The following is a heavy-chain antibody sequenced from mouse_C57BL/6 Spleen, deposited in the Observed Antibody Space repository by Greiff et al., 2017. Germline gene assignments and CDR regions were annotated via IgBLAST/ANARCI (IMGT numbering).Heavy chain of an antibody. J-gene: IGHJ2*01. D-gene: IGHD1-1*01. CDR3: VYGSSGPFDY. V-gene: IGHV1-52*01. CDR2: IDPSDSET. CDR1: GYTFTSYW. Sequence: QVQLQQPGAELVRPGSSVKLSCKASGYTFTSYWMHWVKQRPIQGLEWIGNIDPSDSETHYNQKFKDKATLTVDKSSSTAYMQLSSQTSEDSAVYYCVYGSSGPFDYWGQGTTLTVSS.